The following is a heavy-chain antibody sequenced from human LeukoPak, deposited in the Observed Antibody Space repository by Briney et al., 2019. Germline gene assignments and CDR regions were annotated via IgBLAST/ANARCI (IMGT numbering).Heavy chain of an antibody. J-gene: IGHJ5*02. CDR2: VYYSGST. D-gene: IGHD6-13*01. CDR1: GGSISSGGYS. Sequence: SETLSHTCAVSGGSISSGGYSWSWIRQPPGKGLEWIGYVYYSGSTDYNPSLKSRVTTSIDTSKNQFSLKLDSVTAADTAVYYCARGSYSSSWYWFDPWGQGTQVTVSS. CDR3: ARGSYSSSWYWFDP. V-gene: IGHV4-61*08.